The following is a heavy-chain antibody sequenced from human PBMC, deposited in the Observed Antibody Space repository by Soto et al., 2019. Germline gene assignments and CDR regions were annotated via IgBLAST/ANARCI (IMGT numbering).Heavy chain of an antibody. D-gene: IGHD1-26*01. V-gene: IGHV4-4*02. Sequence: QVQLQESGPGLVKPSETLSLTCTVSGAPITTTKWWAWVRLPPGKGLDWIGELSRGDERSSNPSLEGRFTMSLDKSNNRFSLKLTSVTAADTAIYYCARQTISYTWGVWGRGTSVTVSS. CDR1: GAPITTTKW. CDR3: ARQTISYTWGV. J-gene: IGHJ6*02. CDR2: LSRGDER.